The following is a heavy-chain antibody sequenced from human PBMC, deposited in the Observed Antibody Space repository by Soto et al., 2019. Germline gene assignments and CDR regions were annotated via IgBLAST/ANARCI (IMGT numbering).Heavy chain of an antibody. CDR3: ARGLGYGDYGDNHDAFDI. V-gene: IGHV1-8*01. Sequence: ASVKVSCKASGYTFTSYDINWVRQATGQGLEWMGWMNPNSGNTGYAQKFQGRVTMTRNTSISTAYMELSSLRSEDTAVYYCARGLGYGDYGDNHDAFDIWGQGTMVTVSS. CDR1: GYTFTSYD. J-gene: IGHJ3*02. D-gene: IGHD4-17*01. CDR2: MNPNSGNT.